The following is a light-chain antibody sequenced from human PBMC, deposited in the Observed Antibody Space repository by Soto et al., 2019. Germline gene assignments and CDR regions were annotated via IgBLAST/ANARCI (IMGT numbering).Light chain of an antibody. V-gene: IGLV2-23*01. CDR1: SSDVGSYNL. CDR2: EGS. Sequence: QSALTQPASVSGSPGQSITISCTGSSSDVGSYNLVSWYQHHPGKAPKLMIFEGSKRPSGVSNRLSGSKSVNTASPTISGHQAEDEADYYCSSYAGNIVVFGGGTKLTVL. J-gene: IGLJ2*01. CDR3: SSYAGNIVV.